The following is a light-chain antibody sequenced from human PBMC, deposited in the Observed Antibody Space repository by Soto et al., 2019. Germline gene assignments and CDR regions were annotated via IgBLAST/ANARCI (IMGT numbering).Light chain of an antibody. V-gene: IGLV2-14*01. CDR1: SSDVGGYNY. CDR2: EVS. J-gene: IGLJ1*01. CDR3: SSYTSGTPDV. Sequence: QSALTQPASVSGSPGQSITISCTGTSSDVGGYNYVSWYQQHPGKAPKLIIYEVSYRPSGVSERFSGSKSGVTASLTITGLQAEDDGDYYCSSYTSGTPDVFGTGTKLTVL.